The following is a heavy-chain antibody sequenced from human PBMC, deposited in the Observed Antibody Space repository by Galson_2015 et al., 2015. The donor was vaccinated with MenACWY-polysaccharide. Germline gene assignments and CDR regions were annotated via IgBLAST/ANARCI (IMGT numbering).Heavy chain of an antibody. CDR2: IRSSGTNT. CDR3: AKDSTDFWSVAGRFDH. J-gene: IGHJ5*02. Sequence: SLILSCAASGFTFTSYAMSWVRQAPGKGLEWVSAIRSSGTNTYYADPVKGRFTISRDNSKNTLYLQMNSLRAEDTAVYYCAKDSTDFWSVAGRFDHWGQGTLVTVSS. CDR1: GFTFTSYA. V-gene: IGHV3-23*01. D-gene: IGHD3-3*01.